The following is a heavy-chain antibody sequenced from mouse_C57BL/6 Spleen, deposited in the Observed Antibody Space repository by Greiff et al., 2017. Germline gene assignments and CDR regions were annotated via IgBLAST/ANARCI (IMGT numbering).Heavy chain of an antibody. CDR2: IYPGSGST. CDR1: GYTFTSYW. J-gene: IGHJ1*03. V-gene: IGHV1-55*01. D-gene: IGHD1-1*01. CDR3: ARGGITTVVDWYFDV. Sequence: QVQLKQPGAELVKPGASVKMSCKASGYTFTSYWITWVKQRPGQGLEWIGDIYPGSGSTNYNEKFKSKATLTVDTSSSTAYMQLSSLTSEDSAVYYCARGGITTVVDWYFDVWGTGTTVTVSS.